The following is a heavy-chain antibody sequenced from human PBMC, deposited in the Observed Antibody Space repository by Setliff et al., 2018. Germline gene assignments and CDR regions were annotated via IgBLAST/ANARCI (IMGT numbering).Heavy chain of an antibody. Sequence: ASVKVSCKASGYTLTGYYMHWVQQAPGQGLEWMGWINPNSGGTNYAQKFQGWVTMTRDTSISTAYMELSRLRSDDTAVYYCARDLLYSGSYFGYYYGMDVWGHGTTVTVSS. CDR1: GYTLTGYY. V-gene: IGHV1-2*04. CDR3: ARDLLYSGSYFGYYYGMDV. J-gene: IGHJ6*02. CDR2: INPNSGGT. D-gene: IGHD1-26*01.